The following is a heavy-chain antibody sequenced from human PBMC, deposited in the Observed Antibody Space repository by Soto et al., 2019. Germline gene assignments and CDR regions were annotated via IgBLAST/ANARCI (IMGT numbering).Heavy chain of an antibody. V-gene: IGHV1-2*02. D-gene: IGHD4-17*01. CDR1: GDTFTSCY. CDR3: ERGPYGDNASEI. J-gene: IGHJ6*04. CDR2: IAPHRDGT. Sequence: GASVELCSEASGDTFTSCYRRWMRQAPGQGLEWMGWIAPHRDGTEFAQKFQGRITLTGDTSTSTAYMELKGLTSADTAVYLCERGPYGDNASEIWGKGTAVTVSS.